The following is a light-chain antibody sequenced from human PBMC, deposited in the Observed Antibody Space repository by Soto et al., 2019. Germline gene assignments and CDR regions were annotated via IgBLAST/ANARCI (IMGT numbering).Light chain of an antibody. CDR1: QSVSSN. V-gene: IGKV3-15*01. CDR2: GAS. J-gene: IGKJ4*01. Sequence: EIVMTQSPATLSVSPGERATISCRASQSVSSNLAWYQQKPGQAPRLVIYGASTRATGIPARFSGSGSGTEFSLIIRSLQSEDFAVYYCQQYNNWPLTFGGGTKVEIK. CDR3: QQYNNWPLT.